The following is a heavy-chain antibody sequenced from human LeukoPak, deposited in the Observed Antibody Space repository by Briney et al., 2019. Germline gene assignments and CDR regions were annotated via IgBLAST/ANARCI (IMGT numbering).Heavy chain of an antibody. J-gene: IGHJ6*02. D-gene: IGHD3-16*01. V-gene: IGHV4-39*01. CDR3: ARLGGSYGMDV. CDR2: IFFSGTT. CDR1: GGPISRSGYY. Sequence: SETLSLTCTVSGGPISRSGYYWGWIRQPPGKGLEWIASIFFSGTTYYTPSLKSRLTISVDTSKNQFSLQLSSVTAADTAVYYGARLGGSYGMDVWGQGTTVTVSS.